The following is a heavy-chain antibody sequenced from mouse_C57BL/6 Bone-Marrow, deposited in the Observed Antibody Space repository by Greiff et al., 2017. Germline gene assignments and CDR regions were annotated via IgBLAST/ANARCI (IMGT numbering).Heavy chain of an antibody. J-gene: IGHJ4*01. CDR2: IYPRSGNT. Sequence: QVQLKESGAELARPGASVKLSCKASGYTFTSYGISWVKQRTGQGLEWIGEIYPRSGNTYYNEKFKGKATLTADKSSSTAYMELRSLTSEDSAVYFCARWDYYGSSPYAMDYWGQGNSVTVSS. V-gene: IGHV1-81*01. CDR1: GYTFTSYG. CDR3: ARWDYYGSSPYAMDY. D-gene: IGHD1-1*01.